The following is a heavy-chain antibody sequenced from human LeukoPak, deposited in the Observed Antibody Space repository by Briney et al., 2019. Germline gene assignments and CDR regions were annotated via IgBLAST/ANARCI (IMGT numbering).Heavy chain of an antibody. CDR3: ARGQRGKEYYFDY. D-gene: IGHD3-16*01. CDR2: IYYSGST. J-gene: IGHJ4*02. CDR1: GGSISSSSYY. V-gene: IGHV4-39*01. Sequence: SETLSLTCTVSGGSISSSSYYWGWIRQPPGKGLEWIGSIYYSGSTYYNPSLKSRVTISVDTSKNQFSLKLSSVTAAATAVYYCARGQRGKEYYFDYWGQGTLVTVSS.